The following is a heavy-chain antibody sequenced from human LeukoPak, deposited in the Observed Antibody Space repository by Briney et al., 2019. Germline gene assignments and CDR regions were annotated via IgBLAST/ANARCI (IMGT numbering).Heavy chain of an antibody. D-gene: IGHD3-10*01. CDR2: INPISGGT. V-gene: IGHV1-2*02. Sequence: GASVKVSCKASGYTFTAYYMHWVRQAPGQGLEWMGWINPISGGTNYAQKLQGRVTMTRDTSISTAYMELSRLRSDDTAVYYCVRYSGDNNAFGYWGQGALVTVSS. CDR1: GYTFTAYY. CDR3: VRYSGDNNAFGY. J-gene: IGHJ4*02.